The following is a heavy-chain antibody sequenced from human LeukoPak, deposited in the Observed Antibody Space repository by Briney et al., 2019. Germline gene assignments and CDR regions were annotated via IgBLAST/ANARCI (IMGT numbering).Heavy chain of an antibody. CDR3: ARDRYEVMRLRF. D-gene: IGHD2-21*01. CDR1: GFPLSSYS. CDR2: ISSSSNYI. J-gene: IGHJ4*02. Sequence: GGSLRLSCAASGFPLSSYSMNWVRQAPGKGLEWVSFISSSSNYIYYADSVKGRFTISRDNAKNSLYLQMNSLRVEDTAVYYCARDRYEVMRLRFWGQGTLVTVSS. V-gene: IGHV3-21*01.